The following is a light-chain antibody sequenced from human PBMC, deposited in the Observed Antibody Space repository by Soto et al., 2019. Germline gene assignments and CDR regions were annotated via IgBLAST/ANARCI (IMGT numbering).Light chain of an antibody. V-gene: IGKV1-9*01. J-gene: IGKJ5*01. Sequence: IQFTPSPSSLSASVGDRVPITCRASQGISSYLAWYQQKPGKAPKLLIYAASTLQTGVPSRFSGGGSGTDFTLTLSSLQPEDFATYYCQQVNSFPSTFGQGTRLEIK. CDR2: AAS. CDR1: QGISSY. CDR3: QQVNSFPST.